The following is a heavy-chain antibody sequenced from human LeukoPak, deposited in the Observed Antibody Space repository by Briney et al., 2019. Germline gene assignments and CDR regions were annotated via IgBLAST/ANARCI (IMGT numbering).Heavy chain of an antibody. J-gene: IGHJ4*02. D-gene: IGHD5-18*01. CDR1: GGTFSSYA. Sequence: GASVKVSCKASGGTFSSYAISWVRQAPGQGLEWMGGIIPIFGTANYAQKFQGRVTITADESTSTAYMELSSLRSEDTAVYYCARGVDTAPIFDYWGQGTLVTVSS. V-gene: IGHV1-69*13. CDR3: ARGVDTAPIFDY. CDR2: IIPIFGTA.